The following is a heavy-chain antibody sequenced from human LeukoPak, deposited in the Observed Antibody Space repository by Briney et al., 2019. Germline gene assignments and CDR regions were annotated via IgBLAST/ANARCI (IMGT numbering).Heavy chain of an antibody. D-gene: IGHD6-13*01. CDR3: ARALSIAAAAGGY. CDR2: INTNTGNP. J-gene: IGHJ4*02. CDR1: GYTFTSYH. V-gene: IGHV7-4-1*02. Sequence: ASVKVSCKASGYTFTSYHMHWVRQAPGQGLEWMGWINTNTGNPAYAQGFTGRFVFSLDTSVTTAYLQISSLKTEDTAVYYCARALSIAAAAGGYWGQGTLVTVSS.